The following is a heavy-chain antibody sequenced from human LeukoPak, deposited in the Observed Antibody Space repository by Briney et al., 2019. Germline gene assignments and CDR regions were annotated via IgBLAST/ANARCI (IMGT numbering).Heavy chain of an antibody. CDR1: GYTFTGYY. J-gene: IGHJ4*02. V-gene: IGHV1-2*02. D-gene: IGHD3-10*01. Sequence: ASVTVSCKASGYTFTGYYMHWVRQAPGQGLEWMGWINPNSGGTNYAQKFQGRVTMTRDTSISTAYMELSRLRSDDTAVYYCARVPLGGFGELFPDWGQGTLVTVSS. CDR2: INPNSGGT. CDR3: ARVPLGGFGELFPD.